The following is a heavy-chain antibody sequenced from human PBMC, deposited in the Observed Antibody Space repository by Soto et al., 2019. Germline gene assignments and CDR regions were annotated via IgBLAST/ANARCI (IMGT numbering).Heavy chain of an antibody. D-gene: IGHD3-16*01. CDR3: AKDIRDYDYVWGGEGMDV. J-gene: IGHJ6*02. CDR2: ISWNSGSI. CDR1: GFTFDDYA. V-gene: IGHV3-9*01. Sequence: PGGSLRLSCAASGFTFDDYAMHWVRQAPGKGLEWVSGISWNSGSIGYADSVKGRFTISRDNAKNSLYLQMNSLRAEDTALYYCAKDIRDYDYVWGGEGMDVWGQGTTVTVSS.